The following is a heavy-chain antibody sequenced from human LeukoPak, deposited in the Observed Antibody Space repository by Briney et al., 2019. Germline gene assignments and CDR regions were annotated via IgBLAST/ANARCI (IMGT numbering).Heavy chain of an antibody. CDR1: GFTYDNYA. CDR2: ISGDGAAT. V-gene: IGHV3-43*02. Sequence: SGGSLRLSCAASGFTYDNYAMHWVRQAPGKALEWVALISGDGAATYYADSVKGRFTISRDNPKNTLYLQMNSLRAEDTAVYYCARARSTPAGFAFDIWGQGTMVTVSS. CDR3: ARARSTPAGFAFDI. J-gene: IGHJ3*02.